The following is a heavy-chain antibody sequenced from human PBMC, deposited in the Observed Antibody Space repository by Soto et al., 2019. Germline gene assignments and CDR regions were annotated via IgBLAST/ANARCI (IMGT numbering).Heavy chain of an antibody. V-gene: IGHV4-30-4*01. CDR1: NASITSGDYY. Sequence: PSETLSLTCTVSNASITSGDYYWGWIRQPPGKGLEWIGYIYATGSTYYNPSLKSRLTMSIDTSRNQFSLELNSVTTADTAVYYCARVTFCSSTRCYPYNWFDPWGQGTLVTVSS. J-gene: IGHJ5*02. CDR3: ARVTFCSSTRCYPYNWFDP. D-gene: IGHD2-2*01. CDR2: IYATGST.